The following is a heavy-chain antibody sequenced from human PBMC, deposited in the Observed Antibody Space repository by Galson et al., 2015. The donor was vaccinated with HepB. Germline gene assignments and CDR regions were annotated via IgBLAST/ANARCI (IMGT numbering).Heavy chain of an antibody. CDR1: GFTFNNYG. CDR2: TSYDGNIK. CDR3: ARDLGYTGHAPSDY. D-gene: IGHD5-12*01. J-gene: IGHJ4*02. Sequence: SLRLSCAASGFTFNNYGIHWVRQAPGKGLEWVAVTSYDGNIKDYADSVKGRFTISRDNSKNTLDLQMNSLREEDTAVYFCARDLGYTGHAPSDYWGQGTLVTVSS. V-gene: IGHV3-30*03.